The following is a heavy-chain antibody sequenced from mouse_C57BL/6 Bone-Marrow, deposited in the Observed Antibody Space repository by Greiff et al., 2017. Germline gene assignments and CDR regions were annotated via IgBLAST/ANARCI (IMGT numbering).Heavy chain of an antibody. CDR2: INPGSGGT. D-gene: IGHD4-1*01. CDR1: GYAFTNYL. Sequence: VKLQESGAELVRPGTSVKVSCKASGYAFTNYLIEWVKQRPGQGLEWIGVINPGSGGTNYNEKFKGKATLTADKSSSTAYMQRSSLTSEDSAVYFCAKLTGAPYWGQGTLVTVSA. V-gene: IGHV1-54*01. CDR3: AKLTGAPY. J-gene: IGHJ3*01.